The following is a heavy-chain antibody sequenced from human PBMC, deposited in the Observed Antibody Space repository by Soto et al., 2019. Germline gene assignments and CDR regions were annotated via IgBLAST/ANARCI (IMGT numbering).Heavy chain of an antibody. J-gene: IGHJ4*02. CDR3: AKDRDWMGATTMEPIDY. CDR1: GFTFSSYA. CDR2: ISGSGGST. D-gene: IGHD1-26*01. V-gene: IGHV3-23*01. Sequence: AGGSLRLSCAASGFTFSSYAMSWVRQAPGKGLEWVSAISGSGGSTNYADSVKGRFTISRDNSKNTLYLQMNSLRAEDTAVYYCAKDRDWMGATTMEPIDYWGQGTLVT.